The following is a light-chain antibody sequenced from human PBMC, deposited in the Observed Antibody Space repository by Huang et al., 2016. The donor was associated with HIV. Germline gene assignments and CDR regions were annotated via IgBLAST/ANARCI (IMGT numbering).Light chain of an antibody. CDR2: GAS. CDR3: PQYTKWPSWT. J-gene: IGKJ1*01. V-gene: IGKV3-15*01. CDR1: QSVSSN. Sequence: EIVITQSPGTLTVSPGERAPLTCRASQSVSSNLAWYQQKPCQTPRLLIYGASTRATGIPARFSGSGSGTEFTLTISSLQSEDFGVYYCPQYTKWPSWTFGQGTKVEIK.